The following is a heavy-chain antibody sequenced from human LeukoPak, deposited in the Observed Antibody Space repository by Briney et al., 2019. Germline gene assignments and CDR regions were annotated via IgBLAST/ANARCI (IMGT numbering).Heavy chain of an antibody. V-gene: IGHV1-18*01. CDR3: ARVAVAKHFDY. J-gene: IGHJ4*02. CDR1: GYTFTSYG. CDR2: ISAYNGNT. Sequence: ASVKVSCKASGYTFTSYGISWVRQAPGQGLEWMGWISAYNGNTSYAQKFQGRVTMTRDTSTSTVYMELSGLRSEDTAVYYCARVAVAKHFDYWGQGTLVTVSS. D-gene: IGHD6-19*01.